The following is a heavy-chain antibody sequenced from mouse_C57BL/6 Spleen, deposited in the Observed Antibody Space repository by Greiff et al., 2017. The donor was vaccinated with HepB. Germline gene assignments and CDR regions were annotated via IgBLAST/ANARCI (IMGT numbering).Heavy chain of an antibody. CDR3: ARSDGSSRVDY. CDR1: GYTFTSYW. Sequence: QVQLQQPGAELVMPGASVKLSCKASGYTFTSYWMHWVKQRPGQGLEWIGEIDPSDSYTNYNQKFKGKSTLTVDKSSSTAYMQLSSLTSEDSAVYYCARSDGSSRVDYWGQGTTLTVSS. CDR2: IDPSDSYT. J-gene: IGHJ2*01. D-gene: IGHD1-1*01. V-gene: IGHV1-69*01.